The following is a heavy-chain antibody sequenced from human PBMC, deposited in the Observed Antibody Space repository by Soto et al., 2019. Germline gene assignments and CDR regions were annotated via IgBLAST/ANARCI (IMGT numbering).Heavy chain of an antibody. J-gene: IGHJ3*02. CDR2: IWYDGSNK. CDR1: GFTFSSYG. Sequence: QVQLVESGGGVVQPGRSLRLSCAASGFTFSSYGMHWVRQAPGKGLEWVAVIWYDGSNKYYADSVKGRFTISRDNSKNSLDRQMDSLRAEDTAVYCCARGYCSGGSCYDAFDIWGQGTMVTVSS. CDR3: ARGYCSGGSCYDAFDI. D-gene: IGHD2-15*01. V-gene: IGHV3-33*01.